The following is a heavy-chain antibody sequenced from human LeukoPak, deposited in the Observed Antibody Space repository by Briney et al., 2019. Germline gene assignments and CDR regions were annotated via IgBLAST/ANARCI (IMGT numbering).Heavy chain of an antibody. D-gene: IGHD2-21*01. CDR3: AKSGTYFDFDH. V-gene: IGHV3-7*01. CDR1: GLTFSGSW. Sequence: GGSLRLSCAASGLTFSGSWMSWVRQAPGQGLEWVALIDRDGGEKYYGDSVKGRFTISRDNTKNSLYLQMNSLIPEDTAVYYCAKSGTYFDFDHWGQGTLVTVSS. J-gene: IGHJ4*02. CDR2: IDRDGGEK.